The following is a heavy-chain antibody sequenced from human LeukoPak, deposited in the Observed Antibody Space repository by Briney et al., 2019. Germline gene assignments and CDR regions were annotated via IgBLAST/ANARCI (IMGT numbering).Heavy chain of an antibody. J-gene: IGHJ4*02. CDR2: IWYDGSNK. V-gene: IGHV3-33*01. Sequence: GRSLRLSCAASGFTFSSYGMHWVRQAPGKGLEWVAVIWYDGSNKYYADSVKGRFTISRDNSKNTLYLQMNSLRAEDTAVYYCARVPEGIAVAGTIKPIPFFDYWGQGTLVTVSS. CDR3: ARVPEGIAVAGTIKPIPFFDY. D-gene: IGHD6-19*01. CDR1: GFTFSSYG.